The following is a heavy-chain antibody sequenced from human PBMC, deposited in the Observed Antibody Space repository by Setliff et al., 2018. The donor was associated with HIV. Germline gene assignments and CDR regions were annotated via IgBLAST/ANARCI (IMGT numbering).Heavy chain of an antibody. CDR2: ISGSGANT. CDR3: VRGSGYYYFDN. D-gene: IGHD3-22*01. Sequence: GGSLRLSCAASGFIFSSYAMSWVRQAPGKGLEWVSAISGSGANTYYADSVKGRFTISRDNFRNTVDLQMNNLRPEDTAVYYCVRGSGYYYFDNWGQGALVTVSS. J-gene: IGHJ4*02. CDR1: GFIFSSYA. V-gene: IGHV3-23*01.